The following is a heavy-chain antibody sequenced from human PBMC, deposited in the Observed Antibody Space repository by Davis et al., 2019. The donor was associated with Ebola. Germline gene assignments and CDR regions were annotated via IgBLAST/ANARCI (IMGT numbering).Heavy chain of an antibody. D-gene: IGHD2-21*02. V-gene: IGHV4-59*01. Sequence: SETLSLTCTVSGGSISSYYWGWIRQPPGKGLEWIGSIYYSGSTNYNPSLKSRVTISVDTSKNQFSLKLSSVTAADTAVYYCARVAYCGGDCYSGGFDCWGQGTLVTVSS. CDR1: GGSISSYY. CDR3: ARVAYCGGDCYSGGFDC. J-gene: IGHJ4*02. CDR2: IYYSGST.